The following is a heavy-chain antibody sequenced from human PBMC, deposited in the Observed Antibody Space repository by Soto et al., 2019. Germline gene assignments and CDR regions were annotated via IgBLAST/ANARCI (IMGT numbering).Heavy chain of an antibody. CDR3: ARDLEISSSPNX. Sequence: SLRLSFVASGFIFTNYGMHWVRQAPGKGLEWVSCMSYDGSNKYYVYSVKVRFTISRDNSNKTLYLQMNSLRPEDTAIYYCARDLEISSSPNXWGQGTLVTVSX. D-gene: IGHD2-2*01. J-gene: IGHJ4*02. V-gene: IGHV3-30*03. CDR2: MSYDGSNK. CDR1: GFIFTNYG.